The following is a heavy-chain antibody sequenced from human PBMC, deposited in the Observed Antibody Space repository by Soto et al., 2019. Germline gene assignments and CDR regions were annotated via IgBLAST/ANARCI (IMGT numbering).Heavy chain of an antibody. V-gene: IGHV3-21*01. CDR1: GFPFSSYS. CDR3: ARAIAYYYYSSCYYGAFDI. Sequence: EVQLVESGGGLVKPGGSLRLSCAASGFPFSSYSMNWVRQAPGKGLEWVSSISSSSSYIYYADSVKGRFTISRDNANNSLYLQMNSPRAEDTAVYYCARAIAYYYYSSCYYGAFDICGQGTMVTVSS. J-gene: IGHJ3*02. CDR2: ISSSSSYI. D-gene: IGHD3-22*01.